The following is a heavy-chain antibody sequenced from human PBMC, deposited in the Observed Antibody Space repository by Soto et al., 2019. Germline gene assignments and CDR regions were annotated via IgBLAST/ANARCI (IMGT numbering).Heavy chain of an antibody. Sequence: QITLKESGPTLVRPTQTLTLTCTFSGFSLSTSGLGVDWIRQPPGKALEWLALIYWNDDKRYSPSLKARLTITKDTSKNQVVLTMTNMDPVDTATYYCAHRPSGWYLFDYRGKGTLVTVSS. CDR2: IYWNDDK. CDR3: AHRPSGWYLFDY. D-gene: IGHD6-19*01. CDR1: GFSLSTSGLG. J-gene: IGHJ4*02. V-gene: IGHV2-5*01.